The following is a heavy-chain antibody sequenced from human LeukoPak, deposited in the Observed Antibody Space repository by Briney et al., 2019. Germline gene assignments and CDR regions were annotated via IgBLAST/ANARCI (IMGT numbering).Heavy chain of an antibody. V-gene: IGHV3-11*04. D-gene: IGHD2-15*01. CDR3: ARNLGYCSGETCYYFDP. CDR1: GFTFSDYY. CDR2: ITNSGSTI. Sequence: GGSLRLSCAASGFTFSDYYMSWIRQAPGKGLEWVSYITNSGSTIHYADSVKGRFTISRDNAKNSLYLQINSLRAEDTAVYYCARNLGYCSGETCYYFDPWGQGTLVTVSS. J-gene: IGHJ5*02.